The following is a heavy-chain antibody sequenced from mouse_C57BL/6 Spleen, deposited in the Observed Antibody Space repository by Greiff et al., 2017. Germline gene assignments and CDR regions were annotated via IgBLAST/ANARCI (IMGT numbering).Heavy chain of an antibody. CDR1: GYTFTDYY. CDR2: IYPNNGGN. D-gene: IGHD2-1*01. Sequence: VQLQQSGPELVKPGASVKMSCKASGYTFTDYYMHWVKQSHGKSLEWIGYIYPNNGGNGYNQKFKGKATLTVDKSSSTAYMELRSLTSEYSAVYSCARDYGNSTWFAYWGQGTLVTVSA. CDR3: ARDYGNSTWFAY. V-gene: IGHV1-34*01. J-gene: IGHJ3*01.